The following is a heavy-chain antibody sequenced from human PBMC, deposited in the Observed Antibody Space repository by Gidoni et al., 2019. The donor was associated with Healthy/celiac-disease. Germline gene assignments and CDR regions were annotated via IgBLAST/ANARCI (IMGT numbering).Heavy chain of an antibody. D-gene: IGHD2-21*01. Sequence: QVQLVESGGGVVQPGRSLRLSCAASAFPFSSYGMHWVRQAPGKGLEWVAVISYDGSNKYYADSVKGRFTISRDNSKNTLYLQMNSLRAEDTAVYYCAKCRGDGYNWFNYFDYWGQGTLVTVSS. V-gene: IGHV3-30*18. J-gene: IGHJ4*02. CDR2: ISYDGSNK. CDR1: AFPFSSYG. CDR3: AKCRGDGYNWFNYFDY.